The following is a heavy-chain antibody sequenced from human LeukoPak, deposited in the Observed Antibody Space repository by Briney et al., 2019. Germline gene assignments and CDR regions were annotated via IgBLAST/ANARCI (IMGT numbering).Heavy chain of an antibody. Sequence: GASVKLSCKASGSTFTSYDINWVRQATGQGLEWMGWMNPNSGNTGYAQKFHGRVTMTRTTSITTAYMELSSLRSEDTAVYYCARLYYDILTGYSVDAFDIWGQGKMVTVSS. CDR1: GSTFTSYD. D-gene: IGHD3-9*01. CDR3: ARLYYDILTGYSVDAFDI. V-gene: IGHV1-8*01. J-gene: IGHJ3*02. CDR2: MNPNSGNT.